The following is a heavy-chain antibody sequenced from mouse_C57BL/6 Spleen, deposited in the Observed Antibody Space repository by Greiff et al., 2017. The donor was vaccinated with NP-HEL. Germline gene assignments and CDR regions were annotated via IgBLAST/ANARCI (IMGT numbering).Heavy chain of an antibody. J-gene: IGHJ3*01. V-gene: IGHV3-6*01. CDR2: ISYDGSN. CDR3: AREGGNWDGIAY. D-gene: IGHD4-1*01. CDR1: GYSITSGYY. Sequence: EVQLVESGPGLVKPSQSLSLTCSVTGYSITSGYYWNWIRQFPGNKLEWMGYISYDGSNNYNPSLKNRISITRDTSKNQFFLKLNSVTTEDTATYYCAREGGNWDGIAYWGQGTLVTVSA.